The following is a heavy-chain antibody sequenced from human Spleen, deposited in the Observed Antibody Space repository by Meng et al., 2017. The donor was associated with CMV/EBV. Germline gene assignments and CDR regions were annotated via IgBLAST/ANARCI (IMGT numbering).Heavy chain of an antibody. Sequence: SGPTLVKPTPTLTLTCTFSGFSLSTTGVAVGWIRQPPGKALEWLALIYWNDEKRYSPSLKSRLTITKDTSKNQVVLTMTNMDPVDTATYYCAHTRYLTLFHSWGQGTLVTVSS. CDR1: GFSLSTTGVA. D-gene: IGHD3-16*02. CDR3: AHTRYLTLFHS. V-gene: IGHV2-5*01. J-gene: IGHJ5*01. CDR2: IYWNDEK.